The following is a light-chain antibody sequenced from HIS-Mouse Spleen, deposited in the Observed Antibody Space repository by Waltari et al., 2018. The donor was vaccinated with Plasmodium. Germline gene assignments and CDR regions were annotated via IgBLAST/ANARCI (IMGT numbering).Light chain of an antibody. V-gene: IGKV3-11*01. Sequence: ETVWTQSPDTLSLSPGESANLSCRASQSVSSYLAWYQQKPGQAPRLLIYDASNRATGIPARFSGSGSGTDFTLTISSLEPEDFAVYYCQQRSNWPSLTFGGGTKVEIK. J-gene: IGKJ4*01. CDR3: QQRSNWPSLT. CDR1: QSVSSY. CDR2: DAS.